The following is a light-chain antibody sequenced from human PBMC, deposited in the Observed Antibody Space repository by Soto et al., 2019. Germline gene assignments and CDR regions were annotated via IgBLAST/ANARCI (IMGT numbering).Light chain of an antibody. V-gene: IGKV3-11*01. CDR1: QSVSSY. J-gene: IGKJ4*01. CDR2: DAS. Sequence: EIVLTQSPATLSLSPGERATLSCRASQSVSSYSAWYQQKPGQAPRLLIYDASNRATGIPARFSGSGSGTDFTLTISSLEPEDFAVYYCRQRSNWLTFGGGTKVEIK. CDR3: RQRSNWLT.